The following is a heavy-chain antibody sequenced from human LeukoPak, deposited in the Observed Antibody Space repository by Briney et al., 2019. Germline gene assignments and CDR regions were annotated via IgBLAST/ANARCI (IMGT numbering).Heavy chain of an antibody. CDR3: ARGEKPYDY. J-gene: IGHJ4*02. D-gene: IGHD1-26*01. Sequence: NNGNTNDAQKFQGRVTMTTDTSTSTAYMELRSLRSDDTAVYYCARGEKPYDYWGQGILVSVSS. CDR2: NNGNT. V-gene: IGHV1-18*01.